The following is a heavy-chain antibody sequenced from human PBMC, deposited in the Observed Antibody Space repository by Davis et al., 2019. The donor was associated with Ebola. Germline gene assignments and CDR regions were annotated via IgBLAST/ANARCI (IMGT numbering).Heavy chain of an antibody. CDR2: INHSGST. Sequence: PSETLSLTCAVYGGSFSGYYWSWIRQPPGKGLEWIGEINHSGSTNYNPSLKSRVTISVDTSKNQFSLKLSSVTAADTAVYYCARVFERWYFDLWGRGTLVTVSS. D-gene: IGHD6-25*01. V-gene: IGHV4-34*01. J-gene: IGHJ2*01. CDR1: GGSFSGYY. CDR3: ARVFERWYFDL.